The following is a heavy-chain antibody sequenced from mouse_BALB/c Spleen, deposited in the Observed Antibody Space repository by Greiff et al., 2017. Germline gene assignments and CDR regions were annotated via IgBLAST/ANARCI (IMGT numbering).Heavy chain of an antibody. J-gene: IGHJ3*01. CDR1: GYTFTSYW. CDR2: INPSNGRT. V-gene: IGHV1S81*02. Sequence: QVQLQQPGAELVKPGASVKLSCKASGYTFTSYWMHWVKQRPGQGLEWIGEINPSNGRTNYNEKFKSKATLTVDKSSSTAYMQLSSLTSEDSAVYYCARIYYYGLWFAYWGQGTLVTVSA. CDR3: ARIYYYGLWFAY. D-gene: IGHD1-1*01.